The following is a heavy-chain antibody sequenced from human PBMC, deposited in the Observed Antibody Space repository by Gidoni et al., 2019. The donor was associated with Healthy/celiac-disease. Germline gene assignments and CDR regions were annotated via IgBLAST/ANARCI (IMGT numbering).Heavy chain of an antibody. J-gene: IGHJ4*02. CDR1: GGSFSGYY. Sequence: QVQLQQWGAGLLKPSETLYLTCAVYGGSFSGYYWSWIRQPPGKGLEWIGEINHSGSTNYHPYLKSRVTISVDTSKNQFSLKLSSVTAADTAVYYCASLSKPHYFDYWGQGTLVTVSS. V-gene: IGHV4-34*01. CDR3: ASLSKPHYFDY. CDR2: INHSGST.